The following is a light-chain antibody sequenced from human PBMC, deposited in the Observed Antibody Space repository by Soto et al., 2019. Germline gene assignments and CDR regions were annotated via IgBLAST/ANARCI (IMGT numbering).Light chain of an antibody. CDR1: QSITTY. V-gene: IGKV1-39*01. Sequence: DIQMTQSPSSLSASVGDRVTITCRAIQSITTYLNWYRQKPGKAPKLLIYAASSLQSGVPSRFSGSGSETEFTLSISSLQTEDFATYFCQQMYSAPLTFGGGTKVDIK. J-gene: IGKJ4*01. CDR2: AAS. CDR3: QQMYSAPLT.